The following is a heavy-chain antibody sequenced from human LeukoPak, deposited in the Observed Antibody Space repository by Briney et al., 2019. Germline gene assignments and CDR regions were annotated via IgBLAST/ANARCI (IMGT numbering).Heavy chain of an antibody. CDR1: GFTFSNYA. Sequence: GGSLRLSCAASGFTFSNYAMSWVRQAPGKGLEWVSAILGSGVSTFYADSVKGRFTISRDNSKNTLYLQMNSLRAEDTAVYYCGKDINTADYWGQGTLVTVSS. J-gene: IGHJ4*02. V-gene: IGHV3-23*01. CDR2: ILGSGVST. CDR3: GKDINTADY.